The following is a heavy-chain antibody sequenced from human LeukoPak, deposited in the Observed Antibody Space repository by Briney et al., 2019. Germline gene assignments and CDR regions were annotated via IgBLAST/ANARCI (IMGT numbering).Heavy chain of an antibody. Sequence: SETLSLTCAVYGGSFSGYYWSWIRQPPGKGLEWIGSIYYSGSTYYNPSLKSRVTISVDTSKNQFSLKLSSVTAADTAVYYCARDKRLGLRRYFDYWGQGTLVTVSS. CDR2: IYYSGST. V-gene: IGHV4-34*01. CDR1: GGSFSGYY. CDR3: ARDKRLGLRRYFDY. D-gene: IGHD1-7*01. J-gene: IGHJ4*02.